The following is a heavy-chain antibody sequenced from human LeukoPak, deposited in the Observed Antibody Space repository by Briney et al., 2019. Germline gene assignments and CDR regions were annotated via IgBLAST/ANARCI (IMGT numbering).Heavy chain of an antibody. CDR1: GGSFSGYY. V-gene: IGHV4-34*01. CDR3: ARGGYYGSGNDFRFDP. Sequence: SETLSLTCAVYGGSFSGYYWSWIRQPPGKGLEWVGEINHSGSTNYKPSLKSRVTISVDTSKNQFSLKLSSVTAADTAVYYCARGGYYGSGNDFRFDPWGQGTLVTVSS. J-gene: IGHJ5*02. D-gene: IGHD3-10*01. CDR2: INHSGST.